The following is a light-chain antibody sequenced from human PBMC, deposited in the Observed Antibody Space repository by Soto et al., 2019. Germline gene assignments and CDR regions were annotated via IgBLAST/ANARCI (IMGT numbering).Light chain of an antibody. Sequence: IQLTQSPSSLSASVGDRVTITFRASQGIRSALVWYQQKLGKAPKLLIYDASNLETWVPSTFSGSGSGTDFTFTISSLQPDDIATYYCIRYSHLISSGQATPPE. CDR3: IRYSHLIS. V-gene: IGKV1-33*01. J-gene: IGKJ5*01. CDR1: QGIRSA. CDR2: DAS.